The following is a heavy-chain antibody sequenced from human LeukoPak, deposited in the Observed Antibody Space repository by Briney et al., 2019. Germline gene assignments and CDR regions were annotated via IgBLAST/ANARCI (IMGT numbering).Heavy chain of an antibody. CDR2: IYYSGST. V-gene: IGHV4-59*01. CDR3: ARERAVTTYYYFDY. CDR1: GGSISSYY. D-gene: IGHD4-17*01. Sequence: SETLSLTCTVSGGSISSYYWSWIRQPPGKGLEWIGYIYYSGSTNYNPSLKSRVTISVDTSKNQFSLKLSSVTAADTAVYYCARERAVTTYYYFDYWGQGTLVTVPS. J-gene: IGHJ4*02.